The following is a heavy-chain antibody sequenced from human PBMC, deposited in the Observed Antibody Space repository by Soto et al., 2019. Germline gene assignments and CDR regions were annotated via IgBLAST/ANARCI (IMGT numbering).Heavy chain of an antibody. Sequence: GESLKISRKGSGYSFTSYWIGWVRQMPGKGLEWMGIIYPGDSDTRYSPSFQGQVTISADKSISTAYLQWSSLKASDTAMYYCARQNAPYCSSTSCRYYYYGMDVWGQGTTVTVSS. D-gene: IGHD2-2*01. CDR1: GYSFTSYW. CDR2: IYPGDSDT. CDR3: ARQNAPYCSSTSCRYYYYGMDV. V-gene: IGHV5-51*01. J-gene: IGHJ6*02.